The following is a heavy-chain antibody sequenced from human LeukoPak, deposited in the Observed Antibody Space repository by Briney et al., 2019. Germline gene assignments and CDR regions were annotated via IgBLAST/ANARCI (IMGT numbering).Heavy chain of an antibody. CDR2: INHSGST. CDR1: GGSFSGYY. V-gene: IGHV4-34*01. CDR3: ARTLTACFDY. J-gene: IGHJ4*02. Sequence: PSETQSLTCAVYGGSFSGYYWSWIRQPPGKGLEWIGEINHSGSTNYNPSLKSRVTISVDTSKNQFSLKLSSVTAADTAVYYCARTLTACFDYWGQGTLVTVSS. D-gene: IGHD3-9*01.